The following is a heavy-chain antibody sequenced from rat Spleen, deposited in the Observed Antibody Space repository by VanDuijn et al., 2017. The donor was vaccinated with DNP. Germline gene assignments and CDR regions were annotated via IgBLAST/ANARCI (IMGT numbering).Heavy chain of an antibody. Sequence: EVQLVESGGGLVQPGRSMKLSCAASGFTFSDYYMAWVRQAPTKGLEWVATITSSGSNTFYPDSVKGRFTISRDNVKSTLYLQMNSLRSEDTATYYCARDGTVFRYFDFWGPGTMVTVSS. D-gene: IGHD1-12*02. CDR3: ARDGTVFRYFDF. J-gene: IGHJ1*01. V-gene: IGHV5-25*01. CDR2: ITSSGSNT. CDR1: GFTFSDYY.